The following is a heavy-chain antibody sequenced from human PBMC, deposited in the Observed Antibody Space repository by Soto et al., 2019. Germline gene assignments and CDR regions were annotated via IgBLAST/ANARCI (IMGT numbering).Heavy chain of an antibody. J-gene: IGHJ6*02. CDR3: AREQSDYRYYYYGMDV. CDR1: GYTFTGYY. V-gene: IGHV1-2*02. D-gene: IGHD4-4*01. CDR2: INPNSGGT. Sequence: ASVKVSCKASGYTFTGYYMHWVRQAPGQGLEWMGWINPNSGGTNYAQKFQGRVTMTRDTSISTAYMELSRLRSDDTAVYYCAREQSDYRYYYYGMDVWAKGPRSPSP.